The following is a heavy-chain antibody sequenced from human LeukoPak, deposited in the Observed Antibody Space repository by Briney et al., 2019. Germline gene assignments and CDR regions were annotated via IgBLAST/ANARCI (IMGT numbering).Heavy chain of an antibody. Sequence: GGSLRLSCAASGFIFSRHSMNWVRQAPGGGLEWVSSINPSSNYIYSAGSMKGRFTISRDNAKNSLYLQMNSLRVEDTAVYYCARGGGDFDFWGQGTLVTVSS. CDR1: GFIFSRHS. CDR2: INPSSNYI. J-gene: IGHJ4*02. V-gene: IGHV3-21*01. CDR3: ARGGGDFDF. D-gene: IGHD2-21*01.